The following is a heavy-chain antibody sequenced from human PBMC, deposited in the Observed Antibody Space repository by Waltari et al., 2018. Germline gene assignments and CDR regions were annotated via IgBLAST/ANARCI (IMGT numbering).Heavy chain of an antibody. CDR2: IYSSGTT. Sequence: QVQLQESGPGLVKPSETLSLTRTVSGGPISSYYWSWTRQPPGKGLEWIGYIYSSGTTNNNPSLKSRVTISVDTSKNQFSLKLSSVTAADTAVYYCARDRYCSGGSCYGAGGAFDIWGQGTMVTVSS. J-gene: IGHJ3*02. CDR1: GGPISSYY. D-gene: IGHD2-15*01. CDR3: ARDRYCSGGSCYGAGGAFDI. V-gene: IGHV4-59*01.